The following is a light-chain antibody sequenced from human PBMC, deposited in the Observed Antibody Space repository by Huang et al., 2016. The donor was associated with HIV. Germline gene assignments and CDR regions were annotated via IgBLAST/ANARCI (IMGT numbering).Light chain of an antibody. CDR1: QSVTSSY. Sequence: EIVMTQSPAALSLSPAEVATLSCRASQSVTSSYLSWYQQKDGQAPRLLIYGASYRAAGIAGRFSGRGSGTDFTLNITSLQSEDFAVYYCLQDYKLPWTFGQGTKVEIK. CDR2: GAS. V-gene: IGKV3D-7*01. CDR3: LQDYKLPWT. J-gene: IGKJ1*01.